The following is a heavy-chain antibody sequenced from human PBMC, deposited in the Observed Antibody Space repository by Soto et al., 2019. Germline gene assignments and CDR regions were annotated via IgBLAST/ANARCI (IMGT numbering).Heavy chain of an antibody. CDR2: FDPEDGET. D-gene: IGHD1-1*01. CDR1: GHTLTELS. Sequence: QVQLLQSGAEVKKPGASVKVSCMVSGHTLTELSMHWVRQAPGRGLEWMGGFDPEDGETIFAQKFQGRVTMTEDTSTDSTYMELTSLRSEDTAVYYCAAGGTRWLHSPFDYWGQGTLVTISS. V-gene: IGHV1-24*01. J-gene: IGHJ4*02. CDR3: AAGGTRWLHSPFDY.